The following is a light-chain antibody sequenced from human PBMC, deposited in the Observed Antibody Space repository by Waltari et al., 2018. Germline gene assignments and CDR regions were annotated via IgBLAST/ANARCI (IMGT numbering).Light chain of an antibody. CDR3: CSYAGRYTHVV. V-gene: IGLV2-11*01. J-gene: IGLJ2*01. Sequence: QSALTQPRSVSGSPGQSVTIPCTGTSGDVGGYDYVSWYQHHPGKAPKLIICDVTQRPSGVPDRFSGSKSGNTASLTISGLQAEDEADYYCCSYAGRYTHVVFGGGTKLTVL. CDR2: DVT. CDR1: SGDVGGYDY.